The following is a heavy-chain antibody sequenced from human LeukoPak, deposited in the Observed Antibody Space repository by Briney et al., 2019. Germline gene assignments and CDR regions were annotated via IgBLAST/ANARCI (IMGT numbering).Heavy chain of an antibody. J-gene: IGHJ2*01. CDR3: AAHKGPYWYFDL. CDR1: AGSVSNGNYY. V-gene: IGHV4-61*01. Sequence: SETLSLTCTVSAGSVSNGNYYWSWLRQPPGKALEWIGYIYYTGTTYYIPSLESRVTISVDTSKNQFSVKLNSVTAADTAVYYCAAHKGPYWYFDLWGRGTLVTVSS. CDR2: IYYTGTT.